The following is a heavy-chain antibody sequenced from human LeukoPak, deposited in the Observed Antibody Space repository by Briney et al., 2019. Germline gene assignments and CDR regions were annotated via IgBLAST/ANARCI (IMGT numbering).Heavy chain of an antibody. CDR1: GFTFSSYA. J-gene: IGHJ6*03. Sequence: PGGSLRLSCAASGFTFSSYAMSWVGQAPGKGLEWLSAISGCGGRTYYADSVKGQFTISRDNSKNTLYLQMNSLRAEDTAVYYCAKSGYSSSWYRNYYYYMDVWGKGTTVTVSS. CDR2: ISGCGGRT. D-gene: IGHD6-13*01. CDR3: AKSGYSSSWYRNYYYYMDV. V-gene: IGHV3-23*01.